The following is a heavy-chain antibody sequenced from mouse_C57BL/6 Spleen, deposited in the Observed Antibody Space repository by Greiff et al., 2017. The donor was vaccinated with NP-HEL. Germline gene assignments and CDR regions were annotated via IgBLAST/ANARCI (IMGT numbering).Heavy chain of an antibody. D-gene: IGHD1-1*01. V-gene: IGHV1-26*01. Sequence: VQLQQSGPELVKPGASVKISCKASGYTFTDYYMNWVKQSHGKSLEWIGDINPNNGGTSYNQKFKGKATLTVDKSSSTAYMELRSLTSEDSAVYYCARPLLRASVWFAYWGQGTLVTVSA. CDR3: ARPLLRASVWFAY. CDR1: GYTFTDYY. CDR2: INPNNGGT. J-gene: IGHJ3*01.